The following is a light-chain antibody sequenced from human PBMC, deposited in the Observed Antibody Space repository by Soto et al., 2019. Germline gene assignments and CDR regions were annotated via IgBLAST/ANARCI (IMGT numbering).Light chain of an antibody. CDR1: SSNIGADFD. CDR3: QSYDSGLSGYV. J-gene: IGLJ1*01. Sequence: QSVLTQPPSVSGAPGQRVTISCTGSSSNIGADFDVHWYQHLPGTAPRLLIYGHSNRPSGVPDRFSGSKSGTSASLAITGLQAGDEADYYCQSYDSGLSGYVFGAGTKVTVL. V-gene: IGLV1-40*01. CDR2: GHS.